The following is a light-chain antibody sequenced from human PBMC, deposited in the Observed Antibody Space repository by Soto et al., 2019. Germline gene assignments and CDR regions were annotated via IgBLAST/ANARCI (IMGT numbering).Light chain of an antibody. CDR2: GDN. V-gene: IGLV1-40*01. J-gene: IGLJ1*01. CDR1: GSNIGASYD. Sequence: QSVLTQPPSVSGAPGQWGTIAFSGSGSNIGASYDVYWYRQLPGTAPKLLIYGDNNRPSGVPDRFSGSKSGTSASLAIAGLQSQDEADYYCQSYDSSLSGYVFGTGTKVTVL. CDR3: QSYDSSLSGYV.